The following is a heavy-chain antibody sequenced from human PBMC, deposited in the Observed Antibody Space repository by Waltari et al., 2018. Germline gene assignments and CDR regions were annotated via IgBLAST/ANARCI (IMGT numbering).Heavy chain of an antibody. D-gene: IGHD6-13*01. J-gene: IGHJ4*02. Sequence: EVQLVESGGGLVQRGRTLSLSCAASGLTFDDYSLLWVRQAPGKGLEWVSGISWNSGSVAYADAVKCRFTISRDNAKNSLYLQMNSLRAEDTAFYYCAKDKSSTWYYFDSWGQGTLVTVSS. CDR1: GLTFDDYS. CDR3: AKDKSSTWYYFDS. V-gene: IGHV3-9*01. CDR2: ISWNSGSV.